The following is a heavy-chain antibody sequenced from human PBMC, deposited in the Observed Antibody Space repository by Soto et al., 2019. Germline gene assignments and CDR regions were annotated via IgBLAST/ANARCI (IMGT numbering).Heavy chain of an antibody. D-gene: IGHD3-3*01. J-gene: IGHJ4*02. CDR1: GFGFTFSTSA. Sequence: GGSLRLSCAASGFGFTFSTSAMSWVRQAPGKGLEWVSNLRESGSETYYADSVKGRFTISRDNAKNSLYLQMNSLRAEDTAVYYCARDLSRAVGVAIFGYWGQGTLVTVSS. CDR2: LRESGSET. CDR3: ARDLSRAVGVAIFGY. V-gene: IGHV3-7*01.